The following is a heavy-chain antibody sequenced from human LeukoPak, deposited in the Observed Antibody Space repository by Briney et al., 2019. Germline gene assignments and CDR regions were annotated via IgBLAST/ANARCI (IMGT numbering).Heavy chain of an antibody. CDR2: INDDETTK. J-gene: IGHJ4*02. CDR3: VRGGVRTFDN. D-gene: IGHD4/OR15-4a*01. V-gene: IGHV3-74*01. CDR1: GFSFSDYW. Sequence: GGSLRLSCAASGFSFSDYWMSWVRQAPGKGLMWVSRINDDETTKNYADSVKGRFAISRDNAKNTLYLQMNSLRAEDTAVYYCVRGGVRTFDNWGQGTLVTVSS.